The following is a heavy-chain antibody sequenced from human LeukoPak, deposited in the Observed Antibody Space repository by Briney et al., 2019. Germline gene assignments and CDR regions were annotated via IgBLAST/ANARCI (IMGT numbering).Heavy chain of an antibody. CDR2: IKQDGSEK. D-gene: IGHD5-12*01. Sequence: GGSLRLSCAASGFTFSSYWMSWVRQAPGKGLEWVANIKQDGSEKYYVDSVKGRFTISRDNAKNSLYLQMNSLRAEDTAVYYCARVSPKATTPIYYYYYYMDVWGKGTTVTVS. CDR1: GFTFSSYW. CDR3: ARVSPKATTPIYYYYYYMDV. J-gene: IGHJ6*03. V-gene: IGHV3-7*01.